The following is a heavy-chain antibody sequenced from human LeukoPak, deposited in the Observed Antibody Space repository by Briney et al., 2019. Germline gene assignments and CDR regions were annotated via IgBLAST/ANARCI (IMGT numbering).Heavy chain of an antibody. CDR1: GFTFSTYE. Sequence: GGSLRLSCAASGFTFSTYEMNWVRQAPGKGLEWVSYISSSGSTIYYADSVRGRFTMSRDNAKNSLYLQMNSLRAEDTAVYYCARDRKPVTGDYWGQGTLVTVSS. J-gene: IGHJ4*02. CDR3: ARDRKPVTGDY. CDR2: ISSSGSTI. V-gene: IGHV3-48*03. D-gene: IGHD2-21*02.